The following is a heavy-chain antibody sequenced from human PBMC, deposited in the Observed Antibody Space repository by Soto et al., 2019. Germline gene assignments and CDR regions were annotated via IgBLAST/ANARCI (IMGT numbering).Heavy chain of an antibody. CDR3: ARSLFMVAPDNEPFDY. D-gene: IGHD5-12*01. CDR2: LAYHGRNE. CDR1: GFTFNSYG. V-gene: IGHV3-30*03. Sequence: QVHLVESGGGVVQPGRSLRLSCAASGFTFNSYGMYWIRQAPGKGLEWVAGLAYHGRNEYYAHSVKGRFTTSRDNSRNILYLQMNSLRADDTAMYFCARSLFMVAPDNEPFDYWGQGTLVTVSS. J-gene: IGHJ4*02.